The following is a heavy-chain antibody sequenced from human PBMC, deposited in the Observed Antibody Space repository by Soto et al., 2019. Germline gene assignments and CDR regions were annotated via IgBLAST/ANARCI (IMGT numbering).Heavy chain of an antibody. D-gene: IGHD3-16*01. CDR3: AKDIGGGTGLIDY. Sequence: EVQLVESGGGLVQPGRSLRLSCAASGFTFDDYAIHWVRQAPGKGLEWVSGISWNSGSITYADSVKGRFTISRDSAKNSLYQQMNSLRPEDTALYYCAKDIGGGTGLIDYRGQGTLGTVSS. J-gene: IGHJ4*02. V-gene: IGHV3-9*01. CDR2: ISWNSGSI. CDR1: GFTFDDYA.